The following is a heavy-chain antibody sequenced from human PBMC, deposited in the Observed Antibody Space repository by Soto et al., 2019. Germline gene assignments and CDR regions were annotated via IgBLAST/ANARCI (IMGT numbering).Heavy chain of an antibody. Sequence: QVQLQESGPGLVKPSGTLSLTCAVSGGSISSSNWWSWVRQPPGKGLEWIGEIYHSGSTNYNPSLKGRVTLSVDKSKHQFSPKPSSVTAADTAVDCCARARVWGRVYHWGEGTLVTV. CDR3: ARARVWGRVYH. CDR1: GGSISSSNW. J-gene: IGHJ5*02. D-gene: IGHD3-16*01. CDR2: IYHSGST. V-gene: IGHV4-4*01.